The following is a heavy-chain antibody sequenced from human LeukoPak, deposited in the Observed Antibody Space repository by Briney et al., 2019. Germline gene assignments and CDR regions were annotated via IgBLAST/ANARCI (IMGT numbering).Heavy chain of an antibody. J-gene: IGHJ6*02. V-gene: IGHV1-69*13. CDR2: IIPIFGTA. D-gene: IGHD2-2*03. CDR3: ARDAVDIVVVPAATRVYYYGMDV. CDR1: GGTFSSYA. Sequence: SVKVSCKASGGTFSSYAISWVRQAPGQGLEWMGGIIPIFGTANYAQKFQGRVTITADESTSTAYMELSSLRSEDTAVYYCARDAVDIVVVPAATRVYYYGMDVWGQGTTVTVSS.